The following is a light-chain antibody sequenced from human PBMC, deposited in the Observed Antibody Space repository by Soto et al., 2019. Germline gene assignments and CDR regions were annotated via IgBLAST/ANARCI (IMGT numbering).Light chain of an antibody. CDR2: DAS. J-gene: IGKJ4*01. CDR3: QQYGSSPLT. CDR1: ESVSGSY. Sequence: EIVLTQSPGTLSLSPGERATLSCRASESVSGSYLAWYQQKPGQAPRLLIYDASSRATGITDRISGSGSGTDFTLTINRLEPEDFAVYYCQQYGSSPLTFGGGTKVEIK. V-gene: IGKV3-20*01.